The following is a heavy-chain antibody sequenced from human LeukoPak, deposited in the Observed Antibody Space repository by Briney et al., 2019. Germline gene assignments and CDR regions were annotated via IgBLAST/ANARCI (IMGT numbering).Heavy chain of an antibody. CDR1: GFTFNNYA. D-gene: IGHD3-22*01. Sequence: GGSLRLSCAASGFTFNNYAMSWVRQAPGKGLEWVAVISYDGSNKYYADSVKGRFTISRDNSKNTLYLQMNSLRAEDTAVYYCAKSLRAEVVKHDYGMDVWGQGTTVTVSS. CDR2: ISYDGSNK. J-gene: IGHJ6*02. V-gene: IGHV3-30*18. CDR3: AKSLRAEVVKHDYGMDV.